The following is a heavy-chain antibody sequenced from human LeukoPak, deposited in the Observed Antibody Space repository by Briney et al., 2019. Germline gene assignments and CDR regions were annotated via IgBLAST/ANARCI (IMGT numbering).Heavy chain of an antibody. J-gene: IGHJ4*02. CDR2: ISYDGSNK. D-gene: IGHD3-10*01. CDR1: GFTFSSYG. Sequence: GGSLRLSCAASGFTFSSYGMHWVRQAPGKGLEWVAVISYDGSNKYYADSVKGRFTISRDNSKNTLYLQMNSLRAEDTAVYYCAKGHYGSGSWDYWGQETLVTVSS. V-gene: IGHV3-30*18. CDR3: AKGHYGSGSWDY.